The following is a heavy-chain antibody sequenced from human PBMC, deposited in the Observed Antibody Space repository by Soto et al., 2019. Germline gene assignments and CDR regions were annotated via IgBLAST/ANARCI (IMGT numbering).Heavy chain of an antibody. CDR2: INSDGSST. CDR1: GFTFSSYW. V-gene: IGHV3-74*01. D-gene: IGHD1-26*01. CDR3: ARVGNSPSPAPYYGMDV. J-gene: IGHJ6*02. Sequence: VGSLRLSCAASGFTFSSYWMHWVRQAPGKGLVWVSRINSDGSSTSYADSVKGRFTISRDNAKNTLYLQMNSLRAEDTAVYYCARVGNSPSPAPYYGMDVWGQGTTVTVSS.